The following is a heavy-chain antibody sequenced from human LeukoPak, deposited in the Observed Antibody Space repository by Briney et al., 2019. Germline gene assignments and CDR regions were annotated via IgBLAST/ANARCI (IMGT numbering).Heavy chain of an antibody. D-gene: IGHD6-13*01. CDR1: GYTFTSYY. Sequence: ASVKVSCKASGYTFTSYYMHWVRQAPGQGLEWMGIIKPSGGSTSYAQKFQGRVTMTRDTSTSTVYMELSSLRSEDTAVYYCARDPGKAAAASTWGAFDIWGQGTMVTVSS. V-gene: IGHV1-46*01. CDR3: ARDPGKAAAASTWGAFDI. CDR2: IKPSGGST. J-gene: IGHJ3*02.